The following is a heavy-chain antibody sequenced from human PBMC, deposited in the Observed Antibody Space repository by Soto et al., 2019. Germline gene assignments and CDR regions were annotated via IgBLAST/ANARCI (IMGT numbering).Heavy chain of an antibody. V-gene: IGHV4-59*08. CDR1: GGSIGGYG. CDR3: ASHEEHVYYFDY. Sequence: SETLCVRWTVAGGSIGGYGGSWIRQPPGKGLEWIGYIYYSGSTNYNPSLKSRVTISVDTSKNQFSLKLSSVTAADTAVYYCASHEEHVYYFDYWGQGTLVTVSS. CDR2: IYYSGST. D-gene: IGHD1-26*01. J-gene: IGHJ4*02.